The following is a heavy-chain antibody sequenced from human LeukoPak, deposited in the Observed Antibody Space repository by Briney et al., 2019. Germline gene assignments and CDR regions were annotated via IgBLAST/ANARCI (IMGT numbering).Heavy chain of an antibody. CDR2: ISGSGDST. CDR3: AKAPANYVDTAMGTFDY. V-gene: IGHV3-23*01. J-gene: IGHJ4*02. D-gene: IGHD5-18*01. Sequence: TGGSLRLSCTASGFTFSTYAMTWVRQAPGKGLEWVSAISGSGDSTYYADSVKGRFTISRDNSKNTLYLQMNSLRAEDTAVYYCAKAPANYVDTAMGTFDYWGQGTLVTVSS. CDR1: GFTFSTYA.